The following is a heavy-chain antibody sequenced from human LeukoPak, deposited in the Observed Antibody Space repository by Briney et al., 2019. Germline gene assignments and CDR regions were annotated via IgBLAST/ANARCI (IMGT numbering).Heavy chain of an antibody. CDR3: ARSGPRIAVAGTDYYGMDV. J-gene: IGHJ6*02. V-gene: IGHV3-30-3*01. CDR2: ISYDGSNK. Sequence: GGSLRLSCAASGFTFSSYAMHWVRQAPGKGLEWVAVISYDGSNKYYADSVKGRFTISRDNSKNTLYLQMNSLRAEDTAVYYCARSGPRIAVAGTDYYGMDVWGQGTTVTVSS. D-gene: IGHD6-19*01. CDR1: GFTFSSYA.